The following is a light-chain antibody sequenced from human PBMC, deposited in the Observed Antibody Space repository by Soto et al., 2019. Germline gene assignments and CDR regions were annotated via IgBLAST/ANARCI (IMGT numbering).Light chain of an antibody. CDR2: EVS. CDR3: SSYTTTYTRV. Sequence: ALTQPASVSGSPGQSITISCTGTSSDVGGYNYVSWYQQHPGKAPKLMIFEVSNRPSGVSNRFSGSKSGNTASLTISGLQADDEADYYCSSYTTTYTRVFGTGTKLTVL. J-gene: IGLJ1*01. CDR1: SSDVGGYNY. V-gene: IGLV2-14*01.